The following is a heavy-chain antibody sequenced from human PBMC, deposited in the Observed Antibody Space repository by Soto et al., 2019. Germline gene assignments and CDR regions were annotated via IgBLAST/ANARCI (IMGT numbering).Heavy chain of an antibody. Sequence: QVQLVESGGGVVQPGRSLRLSCAASGFTFSSYGMHRDRQAPGKGLEWVAVISYDGSNKYYADSVKGRFTISRDNSKNTLYLQMNSLRAEDTAVYYCAKDHLMTTVTTVGYWGQGTLVTVSS. J-gene: IGHJ4*02. CDR1: GFTFSSYG. CDR2: ISYDGSNK. D-gene: IGHD4-17*01. CDR3: AKDHLMTTVTTVGY. V-gene: IGHV3-30*18.